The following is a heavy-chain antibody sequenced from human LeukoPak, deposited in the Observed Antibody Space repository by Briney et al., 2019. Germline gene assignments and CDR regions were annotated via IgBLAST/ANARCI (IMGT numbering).Heavy chain of an antibody. D-gene: IGHD7-27*01. J-gene: IGHJ4*02. V-gene: IGHV3-30*02. Sequence: GGSLRLSCAASGFTFSSYGMHWVRQAPGKGLEGVAFIRYDGSNKYYADSVKGRFTISRDNSKNTLYLQMNSLRAEDTAVYYCAKKGHWGWAHFDYWGQGTLVTVSS. CDR2: IRYDGSNK. CDR3: AKKGHWGWAHFDY. CDR1: GFTFSSYG.